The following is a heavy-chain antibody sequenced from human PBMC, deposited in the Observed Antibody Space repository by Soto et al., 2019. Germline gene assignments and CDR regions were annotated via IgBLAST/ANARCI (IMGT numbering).Heavy chain of an antibody. CDR1: GVSFSGYY. CDR2: INHSGST. V-gene: IGHV4-34*02. J-gene: IGHJ2*01. CDR3: ARGGYMVRGAGYFDL. D-gene: IGHD3-10*01. Sequence: QVQLQQWGAELLKPSETLSLTCAVYGVSFSGYYWSWIRQPPGKGLEWIGEINHSGSTNYNPSLKSRVTISVDTSKNQFSLKLSSVSAADTAVYYCARGGYMVRGAGYFDLWGRGTLVTVSS.